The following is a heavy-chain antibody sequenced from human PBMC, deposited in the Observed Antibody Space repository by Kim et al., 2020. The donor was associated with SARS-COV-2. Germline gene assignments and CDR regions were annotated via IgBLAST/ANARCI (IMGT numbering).Heavy chain of an antibody. CDR3: VKDRGDGYNLSAFDI. J-gene: IGHJ3*02. V-gene: IGHV3-64D*09. Sequence: GGSLRLSCSASGFTFSSYAMHWVRQAPGKGLEYVSAISSNGGSTYYADSVKGRFTISRDNSKNTLYLQMSSLRAEDTAVYYCVKDRGDGYNLSAFDIWGQGTMVTVSS. CDR2: ISSNGGST. CDR1: GFTFSSYA. D-gene: IGHD5-12*01.